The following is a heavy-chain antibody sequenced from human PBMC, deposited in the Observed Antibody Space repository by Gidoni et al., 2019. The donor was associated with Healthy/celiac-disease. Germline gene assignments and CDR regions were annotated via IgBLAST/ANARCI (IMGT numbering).Heavy chain of an antibody. Sequence: QVQLQQWGAGLLKPSETLSLTCAVYGGSFSGSYWSWIRQPPGKGLEWIGEINHSGSTNYNPSLKSRVTISVDTSKNQFSLKLSSVTAADTAVYYCARVISRGPRDGYNYLYAFDIWGQGTMVTVSS. CDR3: ARVISRGPRDGYNYLYAFDI. D-gene: IGHD5-12*01. CDR2: INHSGST. CDR1: GGSFSGSY. V-gene: IGHV4-34*01. J-gene: IGHJ3*02.